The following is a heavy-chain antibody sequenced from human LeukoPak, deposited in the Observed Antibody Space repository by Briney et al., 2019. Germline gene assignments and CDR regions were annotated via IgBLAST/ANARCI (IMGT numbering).Heavy chain of an antibody. CDR1: GYTFTDYY. D-gene: IGHD3-16*01. CDR2: INPNSGGT. Sequence: ASVKVSCTASGYTFTDYYIYWVRQAPGQGLEWMGWINPNSGGTNYAQKFQGRVTVIRDTSISTAYMELNSLRSDDTAVYCCAREIGGVSCFDYWGQGTLVTVSS. J-gene: IGHJ4*02. CDR3: AREIGGVSCFDY. V-gene: IGHV1-2*02.